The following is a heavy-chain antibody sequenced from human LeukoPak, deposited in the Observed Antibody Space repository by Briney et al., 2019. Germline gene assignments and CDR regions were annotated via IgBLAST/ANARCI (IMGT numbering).Heavy chain of an antibody. CDR3: ARPTMSYYDSFGYYRDFDY. Sequence: ASVKVSCKASGYTFTGYYMHWVRQAPGQGLEWLGWINSNSGGTNYGQKFQGRVAVTRDTSINTAYMELSRLTSEDTAVYYCARPTMSYYDSFGYYRDFDYWGQGTLVTVSS. V-gene: IGHV1-2*02. CDR2: INSNSGGT. J-gene: IGHJ4*02. CDR1: GYTFTGYY. D-gene: IGHD3-22*01.